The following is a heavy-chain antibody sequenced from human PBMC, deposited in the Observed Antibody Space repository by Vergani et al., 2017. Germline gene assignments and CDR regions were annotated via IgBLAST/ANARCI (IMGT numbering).Heavy chain of an antibody. D-gene: IGHD1-7*01. CDR1: GFTFDDYA. CDR3: AKDLRGLRYNWNYGDAFDI. Sequence: EVQLVESGGGLVQPGRSLRLSCAASGFTFDDYAMHWVRQAPGKGLEWVSAISGSGGSTYYADYVKGRFTITRDNSKNTLYLQMNSLRAEDTALYYCAKDLRGLRYNWNYGDAFDIWGQGTMVTVSS. J-gene: IGHJ3*02. V-gene: IGHV3-23*04. CDR2: ISGSGGST.